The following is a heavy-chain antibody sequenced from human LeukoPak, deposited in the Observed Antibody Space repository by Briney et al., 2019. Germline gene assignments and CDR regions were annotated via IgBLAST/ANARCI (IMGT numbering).Heavy chain of an antibody. Sequence: PGGSLRLSCTASGFTFSSYTMSWVRPAPGKGLEWVSSISGGGGSTYYTDSVKGRFTISRDNSKNTLYLQMNSLRAEDTAIYYCARNYDSSLIRWFDLWGQGTLVTVSS. D-gene: IGHD3-22*01. CDR3: ARNYDSSLIRWFDL. V-gene: IGHV3-23*01. J-gene: IGHJ5*02. CDR2: ISGGGGST. CDR1: GFTFSSYT.